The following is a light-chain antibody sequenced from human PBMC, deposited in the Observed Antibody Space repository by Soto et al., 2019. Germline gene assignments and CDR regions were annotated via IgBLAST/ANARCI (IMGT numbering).Light chain of an antibody. V-gene: IGLV2-14*01. CDR2: DVS. Sequence: QSALTQPASVSGSPGQSITISCTGTSGDVGAYDFVSWYQHHQGKAPRLVIYDVSRRPAGASDRFSGSKSGSTASLTISSLQAEDEADYYCVSFTVHYSYVFGTGTKVNVL. CDR1: SGDVGAYDF. CDR3: VSFTVHYSYV. J-gene: IGLJ1*01.